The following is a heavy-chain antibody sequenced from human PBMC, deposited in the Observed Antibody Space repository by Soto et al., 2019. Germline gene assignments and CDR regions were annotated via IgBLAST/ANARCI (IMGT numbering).Heavy chain of an antibody. CDR2: IIPIFGTA. J-gene: IGHJ6*02. CDR3: ARDTRVPVPDYYYYGMDV. Sequence: QVQLVQSGAEVKKPGSSVKVSCKASGGTFSSYAISWVRQAPGQGLEWMGGIIPIFGTANYAQKFQGRVTITADESTSTAYMELSSLRSEDTAVYYCARDTRVPVPDYYYYGMDVWGQGTTVTVSS. CDR1: GGTFSSYA. V-gene: IGHV1-69*01. D-gene: IGHD6-6*01.